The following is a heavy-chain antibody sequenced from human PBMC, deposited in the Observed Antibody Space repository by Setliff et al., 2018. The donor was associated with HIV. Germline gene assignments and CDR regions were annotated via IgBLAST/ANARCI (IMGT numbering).Heavy chain of an antibody. Sequence: GASVKVSCKASGYTFTSYAMHWVRQAPGQRLEWMGWINAGNGNTKYSQEFQGRVTITRDTSASTAYMELSSLRSEDMAGYYCARGPYSSGWYTLDYWGQGTLVTVPQ. J-gene: IGHJ4*02. CDR1: GYTFTSYA. V-gene: IGHV1-3*03. CDR3: ARGPYSSGWYTLDY. D-gene: IGHD6-19*01. CDR2: INAGNGNT.